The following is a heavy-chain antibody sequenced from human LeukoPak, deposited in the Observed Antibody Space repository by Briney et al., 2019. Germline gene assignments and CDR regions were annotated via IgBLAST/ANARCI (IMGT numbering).Heavy chain of an antibody. CDR2: IYYSGST. J-gene: IGHJ4*02. V-gene: IGHV4-39*01. CDR1: GGSISSSSYY. D-gene: IGHD2-21*01. CDR3: ASLSRGLAYCGGDCYYDY. Sequence: PSETLSLTCTVPGGSISSSSYYWGWIRQPPEKGLEWIGSIYYSGSTYYNPSLKSRVTISVDTSKNQFSLKLSSVTAADTAVYYCASLSRGLAYCGGDCYYDYWGQGTLVTVSS.